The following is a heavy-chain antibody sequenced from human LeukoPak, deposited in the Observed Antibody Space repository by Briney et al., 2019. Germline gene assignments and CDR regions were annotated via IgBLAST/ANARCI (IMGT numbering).Heavy chain of an antibody. J-gene: IGHJ5*02. CDR1: GFTFSSYG. V-gene: IGHV3-30*03. CDR3: ARGYFDWFISQFDP. CDR2: ISYDGSNK. Sequence: GRSLRLSCAASGFTFSSYGMHWVRQAPGKGLEWVAVISYDGSNKYYADSVKGRFTISRDNSKSTLYLQMNSLRAEDTAVYYCARGYFDWFISQFDPWGQGTLVTVSS. D-gene: IGHD3-9*01.